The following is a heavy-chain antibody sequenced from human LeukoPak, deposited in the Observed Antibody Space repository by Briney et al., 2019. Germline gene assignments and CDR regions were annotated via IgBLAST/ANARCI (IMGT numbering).Heavy chain of an antibody. D-gene: IGHD3-22*01. CDR3: AKELGAITYYYDSSGYHPLDY. CDR1: GFTFDDYA. J-gene: IGHJ4*02. V-gene: IGHV3-9*01. Sequence: GGSLRLSCAASGFTFDDYAMHWVRQAPGKGLEWVSGISWNSGSIGYADSVKGRFTISRDNSKNTLYLQMNSLRAEDTAVYYCAKELGAITYYYDSSGYHPLDYWGQGTLVAVSS. CDR2: ISWNSGSI.